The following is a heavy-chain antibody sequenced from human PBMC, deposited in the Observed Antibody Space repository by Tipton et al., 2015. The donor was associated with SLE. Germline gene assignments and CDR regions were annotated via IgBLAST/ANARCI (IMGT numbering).Heavy chain of an antibody. CDR3: ATRPPRGGRGDEYFDY. V-gene: IGHV3-48*03. CDR2: ISTRGNTI. D-gene: IGHD3-16*01. J-gene: IGHJ4*02. CDR1: AISFRDYE. Sequence: SLRLSCEASAISFRDYEMTWVRQAPGKGLEWVSYISTRGNTIHYADSVRGRFTISRDNAKNSLFLQMNSLRAEDTAVYYCATRPPRGGRGDEYFDYWGPGTLVTVSS.